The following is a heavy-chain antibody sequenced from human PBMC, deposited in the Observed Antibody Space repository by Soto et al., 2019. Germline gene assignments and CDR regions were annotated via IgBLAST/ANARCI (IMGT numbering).Heavy chain of an antibody. J-gene: IGHJ3*02. CDR2: ITYDGSNQ. D-gene: IGHD1-26*01. CDR1: GFSFSRFA. Sequence: QVQLVESGGDVVQPGRSLRLSCAGSGFSFSRFAIHWVRQAPGKGLEWVAVITYDGSNQYYADSVKGRFTVSRDNSRSTVYLQMNNLRSEDTAIYYCARLFGGYSGSHADEFDIWGQETMVPVSS. V-gene: IGHV3-30-3*01. CDR3: ARLFGGYSGSHADEFDI.